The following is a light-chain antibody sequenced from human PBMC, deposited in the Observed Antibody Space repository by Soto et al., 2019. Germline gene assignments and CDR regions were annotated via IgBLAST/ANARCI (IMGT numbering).Light chain of an antibody. CDR2: DAS. CDR3: QQYGSSPRT. J-gene: IGKJ1*01. CDR1: QTVRNNY. V-gene: IGKV3-20*01. Sequence: EVVMTQYPGTLSLSPGERAALAGRASQTVRNNYLAWYQQKPGQAPRLLIYDASSRATGIPDRFSGGGSGTDFTLTISRLEPEDFAVYYCQQYGSSPRTFGQGTKVDI.